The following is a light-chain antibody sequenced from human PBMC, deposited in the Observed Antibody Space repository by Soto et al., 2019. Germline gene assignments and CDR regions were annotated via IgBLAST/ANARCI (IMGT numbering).Light chain of an antibody. J-gene: IGKJ1*01. CDR1: QGISNY. V-gene: IGKV1-27*01. CDR3: QKYNTAPWT. Sequence: DIQMTQSPSSLSASVGDRVTITCRASQGISNYLAWYQQKPGKVPKFLIYNESTLQSGVPSRLSGTGSGTEFTLTISSLQPEDVATYYCQKYNTAPWTFGQGTKVEIK. CDR2: NES.